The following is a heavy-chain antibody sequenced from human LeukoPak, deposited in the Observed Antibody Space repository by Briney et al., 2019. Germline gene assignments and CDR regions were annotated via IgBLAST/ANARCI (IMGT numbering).Heavy chain of an antibody. CDR1: GFPFSSYG. CDR3: ARDKNYYGSGSPSLDAFDI. D-gene: IGHD3-10*01. J-gene: IGHJ3*02. Sequence: GGSLRLSCAASGFPFSSYGMHWVRQAPGKGLEWVALMSYDGSNLYYADSVKGRFTISKDSSKNTLYLHMNSLRAEDTAVYYCARDKNYYGSGSPSLDAFDIWGQGTMVTVSS. V-gene: IGHV3-33*01. CDR2: MSYDGSNL.